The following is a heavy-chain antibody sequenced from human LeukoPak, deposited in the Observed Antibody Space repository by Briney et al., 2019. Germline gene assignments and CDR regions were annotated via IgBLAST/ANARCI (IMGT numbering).Heavy chain of an antibody. J-gene: IGHJ4*02. CDR2: IYNGGSA. CDR1: GGSFSGYY. Sequence: SETLSRTCAVYGGSFSGYYWSWIRQPPGRGLEWIGYIYNGGSANYNPSLKSRVAISLDTSKNQFSLKLTSVTATDTAVYYCARHVRYSYVFFDYWGQGTLVTVSS. D-gene: IGHD3-16*02. V-gene: IGHV4-59*08. CDR3: ARHVRYSYVFFDY.